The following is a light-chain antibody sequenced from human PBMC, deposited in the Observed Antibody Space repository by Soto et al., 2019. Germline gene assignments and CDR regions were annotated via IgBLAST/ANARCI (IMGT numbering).Light chain of an antibody. CDR1: SNDVGGHDY. CDR3: ASYTSSRTLV. V-gene: IGLV2-14*03. CDR2: DVR. J-gene: IGLJ1*01. Sequence: QSVLTQPASVSGSPGQSIIISCTGTSNDVGGHDYVSWYQQHPGKAPKLLIYDVRSRASGVSDRFSGSKSGHTASLTISGSRPEDEADYYCASYTSSRTLVFGTGTKLTVL.